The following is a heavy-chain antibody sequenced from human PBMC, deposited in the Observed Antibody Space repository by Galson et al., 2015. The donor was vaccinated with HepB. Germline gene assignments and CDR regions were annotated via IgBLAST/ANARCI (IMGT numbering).Heavy chain of an antibody. CDR1: GFTFSSYA. J-gene: IGHJ4*02. CDR3: ARDLRDY. Sequence: SLRLSCAASGFTFSSYAMSWVRQAPGKGLEWVSYISSSSSTIYYADSVKGRFTISRDNAKNSLYLQMNSLRAEDTAVYYCARDLRDYWGQGTLVTVSS. V-gene: IGHV3-48*04. CDR2: ISSSSSTI. D-gene: IGHD3-16*01.